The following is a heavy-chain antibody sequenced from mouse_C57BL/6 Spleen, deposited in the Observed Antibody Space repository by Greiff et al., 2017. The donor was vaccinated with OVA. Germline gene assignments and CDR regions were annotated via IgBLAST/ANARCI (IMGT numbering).Heavy chain of an antibody. Sequence: EVQRVESGGGLVKPGGSLKLSCAASGFTFSSYAMSWVRQTPEKRLEWVATISDGGSYTYYPDNVKGRFTISRDNAKNNLYLQMSHLKSEDTAMYYCARDHDYYGSSPYYYAMDYWGQGTSVTVSS. J-gene: IGHJ4*01. D-gene: IGHD1-1*01. CDR1: GFTFSSYA. CDR2: ISDGGSYT. V-gene: IGHV5-4*01. CDR3: ARDHDYYGSSPYYYAMDY.